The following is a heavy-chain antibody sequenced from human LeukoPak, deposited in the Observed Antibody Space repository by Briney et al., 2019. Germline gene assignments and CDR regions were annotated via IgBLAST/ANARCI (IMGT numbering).Heavy chain of an antibody. CDR1: GFTFSNYG. Sequence: GGSLRLSCAASGFTFSNYGMHWVRQAPGKGLEWVAFIRYDGSNKYYADSVKGRFTISRDNSKNTLYLQMNSLRAEDTAVYYCAKEDYSNYYFDYWGQGTLVTVSS. V-gene: IGHV3-30*02. J-gene: IGHJ4*02. CDR2: IRYDGSNK. CDR3: AKEDYSNYYFDY. D-gene: IGHD4-11*01.